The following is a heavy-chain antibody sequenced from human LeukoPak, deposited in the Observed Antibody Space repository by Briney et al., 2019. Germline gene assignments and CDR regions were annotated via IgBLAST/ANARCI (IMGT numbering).Heavy chain of an antibody. CDR3: ARDDDGSGKYGQLY. CDR2: ISGSGSDL. V-gene: IGHV3-11*04. CDR1: GFSFSDYY. J-gene: IGHJ4*02. D-gene: IGHD3-10*01. Sequence: GGSLRLSCVACGFSFSDYYMSWIRQAPGRGLEWISYISGSGSDLYYADSVKGRFTISRDNANNSLYLQMNSLRAEDTAVYYCARDDDGSGKYGQLYWGQGTLVTVSS.